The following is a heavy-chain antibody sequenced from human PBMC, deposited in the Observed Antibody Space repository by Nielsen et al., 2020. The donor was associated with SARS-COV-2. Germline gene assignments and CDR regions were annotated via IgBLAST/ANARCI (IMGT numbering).Heavy chain of an antibody. J-gene: IGHJ4*02. V-gene: IGHV3-73*01. CDR3: TRHERD. Sequence: GESLKISCAASGFTFSGSAMHWVRQASGKGLEWVGRIRSKANSYATAYAASVKGRFTISKDDSKNTAYLQMNSLKTEGTAVYYCTRHERDWGQGTLVTVSS. CDR1: GFTFSGSA. CDR2: IRSKANSYAT.